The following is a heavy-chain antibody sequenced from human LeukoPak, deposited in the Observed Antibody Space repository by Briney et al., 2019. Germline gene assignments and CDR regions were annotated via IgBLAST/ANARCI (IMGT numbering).Heavy chain of an antibody. Sequence: GGSLRLSCAASGFTVTGNYMSWVRQAPGKGLEGVSVISSGGSTYYADYVKGRFTISRDSSNNILYLQMHSLRAEDTAVYYCARGLSTGNTGYYFDYWGQGTLVTVSS. J-gene: IGHJ4*02. CDR1: GFTVTGNY. CDR2: ISSGGST. D-gene: IGHD2-8*02. V-gene: IGHV3-53*01. CDR3: ARGLSTGNTGYYFDY.